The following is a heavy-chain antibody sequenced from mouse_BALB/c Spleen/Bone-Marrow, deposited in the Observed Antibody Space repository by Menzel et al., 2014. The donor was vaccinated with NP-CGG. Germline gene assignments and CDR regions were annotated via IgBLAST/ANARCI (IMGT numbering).Heavy chain of an antibody. CDR3: ARAEGGRRGHFDY. CDR2: ISSGGSYT. Sequence: EVKLVESGGDLVKPGGSLKLSCAASGFTFSSYGMSWVRQTPDKRLEWVATISSGGSYTYYPDSVKGRFTISRDNAKNTLYLQMSSLKSEDTAMYYCARAEGGRRGHFDYWGQGTTLTVSS. J-gene: IGHJ2*01. V-gene: IGHV5-6*01. CDR1: GFTFSSYG.